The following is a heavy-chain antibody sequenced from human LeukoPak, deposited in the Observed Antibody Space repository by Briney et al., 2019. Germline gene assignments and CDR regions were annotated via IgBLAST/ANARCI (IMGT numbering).Heavy chain of an antibody. J-gene: IGHJ4*02. CDR3: ARDYYDSSGYFPD. V-gene: IGHV3-21*01. CDR2: ISSSSSYI. CDR1: GFTFSSYS. D-gene: IGHD3-22*01. Sequence: GGSLRLPCAASGFTFSSYSMNWVRQAPGKGLEWVSSISSSSSYIYYADSVKGRFTISRDNAKNSLYLQMNSLRAEDTAVYYCARDYYDSSGYFPDWGQGTLVTVSS.